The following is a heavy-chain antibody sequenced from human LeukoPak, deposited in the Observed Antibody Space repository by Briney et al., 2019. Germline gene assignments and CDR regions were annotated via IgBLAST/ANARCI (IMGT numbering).Heavy chain of an antibody. J-gene: IGHJ4*02. CDR3: ARLDGSGRLKGILDH. V-gene: IGHV3-7*01. Sequence: GGSLRLSCTASGFTFSSYAMNWARQAPGKGLEWVANIKEDGSERYNVDSVKGRFTLSRDNAKNSLYLQMNSPRVEETAVYYCARLDGSGRLKGILDHWGQGTLVTVSS. CDR2: IKEDGSER. CDR1: GFTFSSYA. D-gene: IGHD3-10*01.